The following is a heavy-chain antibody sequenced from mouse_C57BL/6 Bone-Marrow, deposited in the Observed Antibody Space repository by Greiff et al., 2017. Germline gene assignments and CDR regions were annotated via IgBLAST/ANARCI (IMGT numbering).Heavy chain of an antibody. Sequence: QVQLQQPGAELVKPGASVKLSCKASGYTFTNYWMHWVRQRPGQGLEWIGMMHPNGGSPDYNEKFKGGATLSVDKSSRTAYMELSSLTSEDSAVYYCARSYDYDDDTMDYWGQGTSVTVSS. CDR3: ARSYDYDDDTMDY. J-gene: IGHJ4*01. CDR2: MHPNGGSP. V-gene: IGHV1-64*01. D-gene: IGHD2-4*01. CDR1: GYTFTNYW.